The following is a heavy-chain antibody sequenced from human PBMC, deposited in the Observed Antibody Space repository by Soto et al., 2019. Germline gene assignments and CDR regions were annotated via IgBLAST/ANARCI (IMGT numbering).Heavy chain of an antibody. V-gene: IGHV1-46*01. D-gene: IGHD6-19*01. J-gene: IGHJ6*02. CDR1: GYTFTSYY. Sequence: ASVKVSSEASGYTFTSYYMLWGGQAPGQGLEWMGIINPSGGSTSYAPKFQGRVTVTRDTSTSTVYMELSSLRSEDQAGHYGARKGIAVAGSVGQAYFDGRDVWG. CDR3: ARKGIAVAGSVGQAYFDGRDV. CDR2: INPSGGST.